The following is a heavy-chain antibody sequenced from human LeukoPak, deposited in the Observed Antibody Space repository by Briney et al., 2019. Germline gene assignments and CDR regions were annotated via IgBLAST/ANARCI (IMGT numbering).Heavy chain of an antibody. CDR1: GYTLTELS. Sequence: APVKVACKVCGYTLTELSMHAVRETRGKGREWMGGFDPEDGGTIYAQTVEGRLAMTEETSTDTDYMELSSLRYEDTAVYYCATGIAPRLRGFDYWGQGTTVTVSS. CDR2: FDPEDGGT. V-gene: IGHV1-24*01. D-gene: IGHD6-13*01. CDR3: ATGIAPRLRGFDY. J-gene: IGHJ4*02.